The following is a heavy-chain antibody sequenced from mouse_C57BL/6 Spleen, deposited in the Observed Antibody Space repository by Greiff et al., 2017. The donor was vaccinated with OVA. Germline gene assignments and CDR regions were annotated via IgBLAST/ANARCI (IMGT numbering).Heavy chain of an antibody. D-gene: IGHD1-1*01. CDR2: ISDGGSYT. V-gene: IGHV5-4*03. CDR3: ARVITTVVATGDWYFDV. CDR1: GFTFSSYA. Sequence: EVKLMESGGGLVKPGGSLKLSCAASGFTFSSYAMSWVRQTPEKRLEWVATISDGGSYTYYPDNVKGRFTISRDNAKNNLYLQMSHLKSEDTAMYYCARVITTVVATGDWYFDVWGTGTTVTVSS. J-gene: IGHJ1*03.